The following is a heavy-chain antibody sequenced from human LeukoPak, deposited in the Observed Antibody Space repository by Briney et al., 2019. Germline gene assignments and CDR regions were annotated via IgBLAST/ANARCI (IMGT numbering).Heavy chain of an antibody. CDR2: ISGGGTTT. D-gene: IGHD6-13*01. J-gene: IGHJ4*02. Sequence: GGSLRLSCAASRFMFTSYAMSWVRQAPGKGLEWVAAISGGGTTTYYADSVKGRFTISRDISKKTLYLEMNSLRAEDTAIYYCAKELVAAAGLYFDYWGQGTLITVSS. V-gene: IGHV3-23*01. CDR1: RFMFTSYA. CDR3: AKELVAAAGLYFDY.